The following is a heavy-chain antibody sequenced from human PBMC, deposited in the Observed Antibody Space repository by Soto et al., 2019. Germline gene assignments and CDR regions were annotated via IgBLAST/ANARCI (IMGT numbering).Heavy chain of an antibody. Sequence: PSETLSLTCVVSSGSIGSNNRWSWVRQTPGKGLEWIGEIYHSGSTNYNPSLKSRLTISVDESKNQFSLRLSSVTAADTAVYYCARKSVYYYYMDVWGKGTTLTVSS. CDR3: ARKSVYYYYMDV. V-gene: IGHV4-4*02. CDR1: SGSIGSNNR. J-gene: IGHJ6*03. CDR2: IYHSGST.